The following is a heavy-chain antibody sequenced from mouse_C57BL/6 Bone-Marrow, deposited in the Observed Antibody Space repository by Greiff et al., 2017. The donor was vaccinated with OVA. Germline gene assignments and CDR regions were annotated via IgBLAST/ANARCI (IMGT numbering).Heavy chain of an antibody. CDR2: INPSNGGT. Sequence: QVQLQQSGTELVKPGASVKLSCKASGYTFTSYWMHWVKQRPGQGLEWIGDINPSNGGTNYNEKFKSKATLTVDKSSSTAYMQLSSLTSEDSAVYDCAIDIYYNGSSPYWYFDVWGTGTTVTVSS. D-gene: IGHD1-1*01. CDR3: AIDIYYNGSSPYWYFDV. J-gene: IGHJ1*03. CDR1: GYTFTSYW. V-gene: IGHV1-53*01.